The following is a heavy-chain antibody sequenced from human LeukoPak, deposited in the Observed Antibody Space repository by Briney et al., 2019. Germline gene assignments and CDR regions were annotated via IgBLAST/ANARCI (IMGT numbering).Heavy chain of an antibody. V-gene: IGHV3-21*01. CDR2: ITSSSNYI. J-gene: IGHJ4*02. CDR3: ARDRGYFDN. CDR1: GFTFSIYS. Sequence: PGGSLRLSCAASGFTFSIYSMNWVRQAPGKGLEWLSSITSSSNYIYYADSLKGRFTISRDNVQNSLYLQMNSLRADDTAMYYCARDRGYFDNWGQGTLVTVSS.